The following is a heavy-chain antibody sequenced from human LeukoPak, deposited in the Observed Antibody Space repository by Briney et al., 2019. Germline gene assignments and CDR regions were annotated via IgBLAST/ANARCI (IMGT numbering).Heavy chain of an antibody. D-gene: IGHD6-13*01. V-gene: IGHV3-64*01. CDR2: ISSNGGST. CDR3: ARASAAAGPFDY. CDR1: GFTFSSYA. Sequence: GGSLRLSCAASGFTFSSYAMHWVRQAPGKGLEYVSAISSNGGSTYYANSVKGRFTISRDNSKNTLYLQMGSLGAEDMAVYYCARASAAAGPFDYWGQGTLVTVSS. J-gene: IGHJ4*02.